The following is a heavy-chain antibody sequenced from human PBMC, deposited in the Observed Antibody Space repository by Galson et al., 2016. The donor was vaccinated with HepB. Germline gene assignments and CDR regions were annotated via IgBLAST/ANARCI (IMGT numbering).Heavy chain of an antibody. J-gene: IGHJ6*02. CDR2: INRSGST. D-gene: IGHD2-15*01. CDR3: ARGGKGYCSGSNCKSYYYYGMDV. CDR1: GGSFSGYF. Sequence: ETLSLTCTLYGGSFSGYFWSWIRQSPGKGLEWIGEINRSGSTNYDPSLKSRVTISVDTSKNQFSLKLSSVTAADTAIYYCARGGKGYCSGSNCKSYYYYGMDVWGQGTTVTVSS. V-gene: IGHV4-34*01.